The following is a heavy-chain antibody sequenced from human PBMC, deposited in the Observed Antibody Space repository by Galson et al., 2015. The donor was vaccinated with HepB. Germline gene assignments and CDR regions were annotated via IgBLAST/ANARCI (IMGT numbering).Heavy chain of an antibody. CDR3: ARYPIGAAGSIYWFFDL. CDR1: GFLFSSYA. D-gene: IGHD6-13*01. CDR2: ISGRTDTT. V-gene: IGHV3-23*01. Sequence: SLRLSCAASGFLFSSYALSWVRQAPGKGLEWVSAISGRTDTTYYADSVKGRFTVSRDNSMDTLYLQMNSLRAEDTAIYYCARYPIGAAGSIYWFFDLWGRGTLVTVSS. J-gene: IGHJ2*01.